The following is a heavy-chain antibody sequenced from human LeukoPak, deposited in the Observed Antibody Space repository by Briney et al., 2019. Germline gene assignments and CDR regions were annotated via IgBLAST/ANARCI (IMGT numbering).Heavy chain of an antibody. V-gene: IGHV3-23*01. Sequence: GGSLSLSCAASGFTFSNYGMNWVRQAPGKGLEWVSSISDSAGSTFYADSVKGRSTISRDNSKNTLYLQMNSLRAGDTAIYYCAKRIQYSSSSAYFDYWGQGTLVTVSS. J-gene: IGHJ4*02. CDR2: ISDSAGST. D-gene: IGHD6-6*01. CDR3: AKRIQYSSSSAYFDY. CDR1: GFTFSNYG.